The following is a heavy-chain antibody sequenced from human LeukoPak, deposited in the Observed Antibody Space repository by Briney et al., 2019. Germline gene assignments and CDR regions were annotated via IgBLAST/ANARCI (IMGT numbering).Heavy chain of an antibody. CDR2: INSDGSST. CDR1: GFTFRSYW. Sequence: GGSLRLSCAASGFTFRSYWMHWVRQALGKGLVWVSRINSDGSSTSYADSVKGRFTISRDSAKNTLYLQMNSLRVEDSAVYYCARDQIYCSGGYCYFDYWGQGTLVTVSS. D-gene: IGHD2-15*01. J-gene: IGHJ4*02. V-gene: IGHV3-74*01. CDR3: ARDQIYCSGGYCYFDY.